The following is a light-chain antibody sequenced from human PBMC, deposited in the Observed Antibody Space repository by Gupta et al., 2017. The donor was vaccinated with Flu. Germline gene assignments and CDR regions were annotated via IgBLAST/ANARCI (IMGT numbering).Light chain of an antibody. Sequence: SYVLTQPPSVSVAPGQTARISCGGDNIGVKNVHWYLQKPGQAPVLVVYDDKDRPSGIPERISGSNSGNTATLTISTVEVGDEADYYCQVWDSSSDHEVFGGGTKLT. CDR3: QVWDSSSDHEV. CDR2: DDK. CDR1: NIGVKN. V-gene: IGLV3-21*02. J-gene: IGLJ2*01.